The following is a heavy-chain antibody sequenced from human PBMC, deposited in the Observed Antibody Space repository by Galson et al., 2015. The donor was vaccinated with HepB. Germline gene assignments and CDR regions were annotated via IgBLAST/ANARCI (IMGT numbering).Heavy chain of an antibody. CDR3: ATGYCSSTSCYYYYYYMDV. D-gene: IGHD2-2*01. CDR1: GGTFSSYA. Sequence: SVKVSCKASGGTFSSYAISWVRQAPGQGLEWMGGIIPIFGTAKYAQKFQGRVTITADESTSTAYMELSSLRSEDTAVYYCATGYCSSTSCYYYYYYMDVWGKGTTVTVSS. V-gene: IGHV1-69*13. CDR2: IIPIFGTA. J-gene: IGHJ6*03.